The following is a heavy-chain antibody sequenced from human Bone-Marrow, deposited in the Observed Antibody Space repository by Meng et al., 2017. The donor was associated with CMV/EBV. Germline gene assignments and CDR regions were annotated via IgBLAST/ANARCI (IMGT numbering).Heavy chain of an antibody. CDR1: GFTFGSYA. CDR3: SRARYLEWLSPHAFDI. Sequence: GESLKISCAASGFTFGSYAMHWVRQAPGKGLEWVTVISYDGNTKYHAHSLKGRFTISRDNSKKTLYLQMNSLRVEDTAVYYCSRARYLEWLSPHAFDIWGQGTMVTVSS. CDR2: ISYDGNTK. V-gene: IGHV3-30*04. J-gene: IGHJ3*02. D-gene: IGHD3-3*01.